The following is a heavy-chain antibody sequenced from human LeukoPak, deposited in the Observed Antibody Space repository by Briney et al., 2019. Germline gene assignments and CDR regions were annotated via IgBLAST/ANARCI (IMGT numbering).Heavy chain of an antibody. J-gene: IGHJ3*02. Sequence: PGGSLRLSCAASGFTLSSYSMNWVRQAPGKGLEWVSSISSSSSYIYYADSVKGRFTISRDNAKNSLYLQMNSLRAEDTAVYYCARDGPDYDFWSGYFTGGAFDIWGQGTMVTVSS. CDR1: GFTLSSYS. CDR3: ARDGPDYDFWSGYFTGGAFDI. D-gene: IGHD3-3*01. V-gene: IGHV3-21*01. CDR2: ISSSSSYI.